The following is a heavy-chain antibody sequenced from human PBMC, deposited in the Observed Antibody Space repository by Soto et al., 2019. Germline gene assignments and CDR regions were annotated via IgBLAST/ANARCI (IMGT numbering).Heavy chain of an antibody. J-gene: IGHJ4*02. CDR3: ARPRTTGTTNGYDD. Sequence: QVQLVQSGAEVKKPGSSVKVSCKASGGTFSSYPISWVRQAPGQGLEWMGVIIPIFGSVNSAQKFQGRVTITADESTSPAYMELSSLRSEATAVYYCARPRTTGTTNGYDDWGQGTLVTVSS. CDR2: IIPIFGSV. CDR1: GGTFSSYP. V-gene: IGHV1-69*01. D-gene: IGHD1-1*01.